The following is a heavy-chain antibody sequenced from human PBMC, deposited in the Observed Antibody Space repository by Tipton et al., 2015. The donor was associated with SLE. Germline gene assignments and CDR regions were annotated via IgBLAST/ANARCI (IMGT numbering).Heavy chain of an antibody. CDR1: EYSISSGYF. J-gene: IGHJ3*02. CDR3: ARNPITMVRGVIPGAFDI. Sequence: TLSLTCSVSEYSISSGYFWGWIRQPPGKGLEWIGSIFHSGGTYYNPSLESRVTMSVDTSKNQFSLKLTSVTAADTAVYYCARNPITMVRGVIPGAFDIWGQGTMVTVSS. CDR2: IFHSGGT. D-gene: IGHD3-10*01. V-gene: IGHV4-38-2*02.